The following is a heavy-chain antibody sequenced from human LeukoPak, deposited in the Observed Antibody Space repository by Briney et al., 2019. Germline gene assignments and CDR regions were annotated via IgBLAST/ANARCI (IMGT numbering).Heavy chain of an antibody. D-gene: IGHD1-26*01. Sequence: PSVKVSCTVSGYTFANYGINWMWQAPGQGLEWMGWISAYNGDKNYAQKPQGRNTMSTDTSTSTAHLELRSLKYDYTAVYYCARATNSISGSYFDYWGQGTLVTVSS. CDR2: ISAYNGDK. CDR1: GYTFANYG. CDR3: ARATNSISGSYFDY. J-gene: IGHJ4*02. V-gene: IGHV1-18*01.